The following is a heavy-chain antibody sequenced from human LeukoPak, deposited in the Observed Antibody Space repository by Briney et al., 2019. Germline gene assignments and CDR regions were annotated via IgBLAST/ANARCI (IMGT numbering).Heavy chain of an antibody. CDR1: GGSISSYY. CDR2: IYYSGST. V-gene: IGHV4-59*08. CDR3: ARRFYYYGMDV. Sequence: ATETLSLTCTVSGGSISSYYWSWIRQPPGKGLEWIGYIYYSGSTNYNPSLKSRVTISVDTSKNQFSLNLSSVTAADTAVYYCARRFYYYGMDVWGQGTTVTASS. J-gene: IGHJ6*02.